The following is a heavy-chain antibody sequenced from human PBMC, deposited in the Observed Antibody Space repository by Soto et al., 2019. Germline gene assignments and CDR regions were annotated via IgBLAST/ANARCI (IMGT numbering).Heavy chain of an antibody. J-gene: IGHJ4*02. CDR3: ATSEYSALAFDY. Sequence: QVQLVQSGAEVKTPGASVKLSCKASGYTFTHYYIHWVRQAPGQGPEWMGIINPNGGSTTYAQKFRAGVTMTRDTSTSTVYMALSKLRADDSAVYYCATSEYSALAFDYWGQGTLVTVSS. CDR1: GYTFTHYY. V-gene: IGHV1-46*01. CDR2: INPNGGST. D-gene: IGHD5-18*01.